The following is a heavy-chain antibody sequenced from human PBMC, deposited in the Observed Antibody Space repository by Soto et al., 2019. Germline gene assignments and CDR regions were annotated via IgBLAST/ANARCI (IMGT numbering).Heavy chain of an antibody. D-gene: IGHD1-26*01. J-gene: IGHJ6*02. CDR1: GGSISSGGYY. CDR3: AQGGGSYYEGRGMDV. V-gene: IGHV4-61*08. CDR2: IYYSGST. Sequence: TSETLSLTCTVSGGSISSGGYYWTWIHQHPGKGLEWIGYIYYSGSTYYNPSLKSRVTISVDTSKNQFSLKLSSVTAADTAVYYCAQGGGSYYEGRGMDVWGQGTTVTVSS.